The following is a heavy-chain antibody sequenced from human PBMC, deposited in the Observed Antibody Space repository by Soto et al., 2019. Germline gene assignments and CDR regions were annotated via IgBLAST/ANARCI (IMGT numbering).Heavy chain of an antibody. CDR1: GFTFDDYA. V-gene: IGHV3-9*01. Sequence: EVQLVESGGGLVQPGRSLRVSCAASGFTFDDYAMHWVRQAPGKGLEWVSGISWNGNSIGYADSVRGRFTISRDNAKNALYLQMNSLRVEDTAVYYCARGPLRIYYYEMDVWGKGTTVTVSS. CDR2: ISWNGNSI. CDR3: ARGPLRIYYYEMDV. J-gene: IGHJ6*04.